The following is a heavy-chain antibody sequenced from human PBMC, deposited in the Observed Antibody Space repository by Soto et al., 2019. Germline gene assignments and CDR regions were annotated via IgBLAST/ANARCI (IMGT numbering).Heavy chain of an antibody. D-gene: IGHD4-4*01. CDR1: GYTFTSYY. Sequence: APVKVSCKASGYTFTSYYMHWLRQAPGQGLEWMGIINPSGGSTSYAQKFQGRVTMTRDTSTSTVYMELSSLRSEDTAVYYCARDDHSKCYTPYDFDFWGQGTLVTVS. CDR3: ARDDHSKCYTPYDFDF. J-gene: IGHJ4*02. V-gene: IGHV1-46*01. CDR2: INPSGGST.